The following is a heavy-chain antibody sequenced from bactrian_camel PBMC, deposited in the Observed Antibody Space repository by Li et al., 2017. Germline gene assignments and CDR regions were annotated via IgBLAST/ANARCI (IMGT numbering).Heavy chain of an antibody. CDR3: KALCRTPPRYMY. V-gene: IGHV3S55*01. Sequence: HVQLVESGGGSVHAGDSLKLSCAAAGATVDQNCMGWFRQASGKERAGVATIDTNGEIVSYIDSVKGRFTISQDTAKNTLFLQMSSLKPEDTAMYYCKALCRTPPRYMYWGQGTQVTVS. CDR2: IDTNGEIV. CDR1: GATVDQNC. J-gene: IGHJ4*01. D-gene: IGHD7*01.